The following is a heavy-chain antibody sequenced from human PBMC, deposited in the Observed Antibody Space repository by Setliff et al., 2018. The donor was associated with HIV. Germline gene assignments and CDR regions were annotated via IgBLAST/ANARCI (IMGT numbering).Heavy chain of an antibody. Sequence: PGGSLRLSCAASGFTFSDYAMSWVRQAPGKGLEWVSAISGSGGSTYYADSVKGRFTISTDNSKNTLYLQMNSLRAEDTAVYYCAKPLTQWGVSPYHYAVDVWGQGTTVTVSS. J-gene: IGHJ6*02. D-gene: IGHD1-26*01. CDR3: AKPLTQWGVSPYHYAVDV. CDR1: GFTFSDYA. CDR2: ISGSGGST. V-gene: IGHV3-23*01.